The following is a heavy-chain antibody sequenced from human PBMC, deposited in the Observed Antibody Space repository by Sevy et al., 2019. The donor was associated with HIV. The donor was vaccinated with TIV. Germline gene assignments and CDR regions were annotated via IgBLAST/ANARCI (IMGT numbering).Heavy chain of an antibody. D-gene: IGHD1-26*01. CDR1: GFTFSDHY. CDR3: TRLGYSGSPQGFYYYMDV. Sequence: GGSLRLSCAASGFTFSDHYMDWVRQAPGKGLEWIGRIRNKAKSYTTEYAASVRGRVTISRDDSKNSLYLQMNSLKTVGTAVYYCTRLGYSGSPQGFYYYMDVWGKGTTVTVSS. V-gene: IGHV3-72*01. J-gene: IGHJ6*03. CDR2: IRNKAKSYTT.